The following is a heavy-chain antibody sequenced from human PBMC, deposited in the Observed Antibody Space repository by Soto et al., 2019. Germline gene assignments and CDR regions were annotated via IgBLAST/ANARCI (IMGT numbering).Heavy chain of an antibody. CDR3: ARLPRGYSGYSLDY. Sequence: SETLSLTCTVSGGSISSYYWSWIRQPPGKGLEWIGYIYYSGSTNYNPSLKSRVTISVDTSKNQFSLKLSSVTAADTAVYYCARLPRGYSGYSLDYWGQGTLVTVSS. J-gene: IGHJ4*02. V-gene: IGHV4-59*01. CDR1: GGSISSYY. CDR2: IYYSGST. D-gene: IGHD5-12*01.